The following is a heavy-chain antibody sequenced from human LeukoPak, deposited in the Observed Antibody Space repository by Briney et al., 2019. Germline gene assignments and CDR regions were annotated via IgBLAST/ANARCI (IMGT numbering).Heavy chain of an antibody. Sequence: PGGSLRLSCAPSAFTFSAYGMHWVRQAPGKGLEWVAIISYDGSHNYHADSVKGRFTISRDNSKNTLYLQMNSLRAEDTAVYFCAKDRLTMVRGVVDCWGQGTPVTVSS. CDR2: ISYDGSHN. D-gene: IGHD3-10*01. J-gene: IGHJ4*02. V-gene: IGHV3-30*18. CDR3: AKDRLTMVRGVVDC. CDR1: AFTFSAYG.